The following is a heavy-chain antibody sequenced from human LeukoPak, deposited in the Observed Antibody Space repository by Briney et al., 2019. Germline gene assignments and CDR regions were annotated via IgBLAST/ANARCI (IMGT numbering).Heavy chain of an antibody. CDR1: GGSISSSNW. CDR3: ARCASAYYDILTGYAPYYYYGMDV. V-gene: IGHV4-4*02. D-gene: IGHD3-9*01. J-gene: IGHJ6*04. Sequence: SGTLSLTCAVSGGSISSSNWWSWVRQPPGKGLEWIGEIYHSGSTNYNPSLKSRVTISVDKSKNQFSLKLSSVTAADTAVYYCARCASAYYDILTGYAPYYYYGMDVWGKGTTVTVSS. CDR2: IYHSGST.